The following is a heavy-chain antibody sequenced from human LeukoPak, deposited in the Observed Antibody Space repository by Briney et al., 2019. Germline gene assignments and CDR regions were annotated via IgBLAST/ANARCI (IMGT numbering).Heavy chain of an antibody. V-gene: IGHV3-7*03. CDR2: IKQNGSEK. Sequence: GGSLRLSCAASGFTFSSYWMSWVRQAPGKGLEWVANIKQNGSEKYYVDSVKGRFTISRDNAKNSLYLQMNSLRAEDTAVYYCARDGTDYGDYELDYWGQGTLVTVSS. CDR1: GFTFSSYW. CDR3: ARDGTDYGDYELDY. D-gene: IGHD4-17*01. J-gene: IGHJ4*02.